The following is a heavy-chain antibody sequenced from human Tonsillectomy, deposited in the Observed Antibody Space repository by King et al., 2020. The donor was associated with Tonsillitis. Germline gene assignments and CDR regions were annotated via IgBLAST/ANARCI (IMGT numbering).Heavy chain of an antibody. Sequence: VQLVESGSEVKKPGASVKVSCKASGFTFGDHFMHWVRQAPGQGLEWMGWSNPNSGVRHNAQKFQGRVTMTRDTSISTAYMELSSLRSDDTAVYYCARDSGTFPDYWGQGTLVTVSS. CDR1: GFTFGDHF. D-gene: IGHD1-26*01. CDR2: SNPNSGVR. V-gene: IGHV1-2*02. CDR3: ARDSGTFPDY. J-gene: IGHJ4*02.